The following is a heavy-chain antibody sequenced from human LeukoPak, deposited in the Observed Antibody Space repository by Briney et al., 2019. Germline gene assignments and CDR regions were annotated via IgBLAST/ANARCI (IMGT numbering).Heavy chain of an antibody. CDR2: IYYSGST. J-gene: IGHJ4*02. CDR1: GGSISSSSYY. Sequence: SETLSLTCTVSGGSISSSSYYWGWIRQPPGKGLEWIGSIYYSGSTYYNPSLKSRVTISADTSKNQFSLKLSSVTAADTAVYYCARGQTTSSYYFDYWGQGTLVTVSS. D-gene: IGHD1-14*01. V-gene: IGHV4-39*01. CDR3: ARGQTTSSYYFDY.